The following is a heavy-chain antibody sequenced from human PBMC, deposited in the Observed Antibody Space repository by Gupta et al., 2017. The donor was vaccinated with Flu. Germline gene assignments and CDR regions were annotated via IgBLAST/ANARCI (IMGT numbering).Heavy chain of an antibody. D-gene: IGHD3-10*01. CDR3: ARDRDDYGSYYYYMDV. Sequence: PGQGLEWLGGIIPFFGNINYAQKFQGRVTITADKSTSTAYMELSSLRSEDTAVYYCARDRDDYGSYYYYMDVWGTGTTVTVSS. CDR2: IIPFFGNI. J-gene: IGHJ6*03. V-gene: IGHV1-69*06.